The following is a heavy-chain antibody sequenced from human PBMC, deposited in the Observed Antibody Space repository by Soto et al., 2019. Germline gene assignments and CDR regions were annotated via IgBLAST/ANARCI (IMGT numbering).Heavy chain of an antibody. D-gene: IGHD1-20*01. J-gene: IGHJ3*01. CDR3: ARDAMVRGITGAFDV. V-gene: IGHV3-7*01. CDR2: IKQEGSEQ. Sequence: EVQLVESGGGLVQPGGSLRLSCAASGFTFRSHWMSWVRQAPGKGLEWVANIKQEGSEQEYLDSVKGRFTISRDNAKNSPYLQMSSLRAEDTAVYYCARDAMVRGITGAFDVWGQGTVVNVSS. CDR1: GFTFRSHW.